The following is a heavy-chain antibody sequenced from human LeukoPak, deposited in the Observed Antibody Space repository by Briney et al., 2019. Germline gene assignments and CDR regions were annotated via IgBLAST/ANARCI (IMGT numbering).Heavy chain of an antibody. Sequence: GESLKISCKGSGYSFTSYWIGWVRQMPGKGPEWMGIIYPGDSDTRYSPSFQGQVTISADKSISTAYLQWSSLKASDTAMYYCARATYCSGGSCYWFDPWGQGTLVTVSS. V-gene: IGHV5-51*01. D-gene: IGHD2-15*01. CDR1: GYSFTSYW. CDR2: IYPGDSDT. J-gene: IGHJ5*02. CDR3: ARATYCSGGSCYWFDP.